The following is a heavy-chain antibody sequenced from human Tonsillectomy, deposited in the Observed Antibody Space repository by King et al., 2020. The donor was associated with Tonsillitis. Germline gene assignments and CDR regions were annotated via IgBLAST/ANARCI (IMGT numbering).Heavy chain of an antibody. Sequence: VQLVESGGGLVQPGGSLRLSCTASGFAFSTYAMTWVRQAPGKGLEWVSGISGSAGSSFYADSVTGRLTISRDNSKNTLYLQMSSLRAEDTAVYYCAKSPVWSGYLFEYWGQGTLVTVSS. D-gene: IGHD3-3*01. CDR3: AKSPVWSGYLFEY. CDR1: GFAFSTYA. V-gene: IGHV3-23*04. CDR2: ISGSAGSS. J-gene: IGHJ4*02.